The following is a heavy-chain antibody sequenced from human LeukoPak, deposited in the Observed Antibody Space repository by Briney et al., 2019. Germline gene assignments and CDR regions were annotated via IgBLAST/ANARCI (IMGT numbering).Heavy chain of an antibody. D-gene: IGHD3-10*01. Sequence: SETLSLTCTVSGGSISSSSYYWGWIRQAPGKGLEWIGSIYYSGSTYYNPSLKSRVTISVDTSKNQFSLKLSSVTAADTAVYYCARKVLPYDFDYGGQGTLVTVSS. CDR1: GGSISSSSYY. V-gene: IGHV4-39*01. CDR3: ARKVLPYDFDY. J-gene: IGHJ4*02. CDR2: IYYSGST.